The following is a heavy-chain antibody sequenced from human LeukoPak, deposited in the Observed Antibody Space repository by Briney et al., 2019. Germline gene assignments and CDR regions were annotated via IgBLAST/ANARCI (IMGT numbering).Heavy chain of an antibody. Sequence: SETLSLTCTVSGGSISSGSYYWSWIRQPAGKRLEWIGRIYTSGSTNYNPSLKSRVTISVDTSKNQFSLKLSSVTAADTAVYYCARVPGSYYGSEKSSAFDIWGQGTMVTVSS. V-gene: IGHV4-61*02. CDR3: ARVPGSYYGSEKSSAFDI. CDR1: GGSISSGSYY. J-gene: IGHJ3*02. D-gene: IGHD3-10*01. CDR2: IYTSGST.